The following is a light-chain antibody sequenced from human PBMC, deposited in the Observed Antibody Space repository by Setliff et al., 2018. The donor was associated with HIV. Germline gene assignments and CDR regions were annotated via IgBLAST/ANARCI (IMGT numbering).Light chain of an antibody. V-gene: IGLV2-11*01. CDR3: CSYAGSHTFV. CDR1: TSDVGGYNF. Sequence: QPALAQPRSVSGSPRQSVTISCTGTTSDVGGYNFVSWYQHHPGKAPKLMIFDVSNRPSGVPDRFSGSKSGNTASLTISGLQADDEAVYFCCSYAGSHTFVFGTGTKV. J-gene: IGLJ1*01. CDR2: DVS.